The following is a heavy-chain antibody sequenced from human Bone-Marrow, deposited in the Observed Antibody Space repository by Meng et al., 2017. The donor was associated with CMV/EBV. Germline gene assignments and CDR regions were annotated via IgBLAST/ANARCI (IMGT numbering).Heavy chain of an antibody. Sequence: GESLKISCEASGFTFTNYWMSWVRQAPGKGLEWVANIKQDGSEKQYVDSVKGRFTVSRDNAKNSLDLQMNSLRVDDTAVYYCARICVTGAACYQFDYWGQGKLVTVSS. V-gene: IGHV3-7*01. CDR1: GFTFTNYW. D-gene: IGHD1-14*01. CDR3: ARICVTGAACYQFDY. J-gene: IGHJ4*02. CDR2: IKQDGSEK.